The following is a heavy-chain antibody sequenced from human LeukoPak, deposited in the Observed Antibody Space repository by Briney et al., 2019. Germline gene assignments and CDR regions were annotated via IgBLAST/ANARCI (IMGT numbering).Heavy chain of an antibody. D-gene: IGHD3-22*01. CDR1: GFTFSNYG. CDR3: ARGNYDNSGYYDY. V-gene: IGHV3-33*01. J-gene: IGHJ4*02. Sequence: PGGSLRRSCAASGFTFSNYGMHWVRQAPGKGLEWVAVIWYDGSNKYYADSVKGRFTISRDNSKNTLYLQMNSLRAEDTAVYYCARGNYDNSGYYDYWGQGTLVTVSS. CDR2: IWYDGSNK.